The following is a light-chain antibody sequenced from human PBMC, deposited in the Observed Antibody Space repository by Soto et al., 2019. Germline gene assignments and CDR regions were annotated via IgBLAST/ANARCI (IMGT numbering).Light chain of an antibody. V-gene: IGKV3-15*01. CDR3: QQYNNWPRT. CDR2: GAS. CDR1: QSVSSY. Sequence: EIVLTHSPATLSLSPGERATLSCRASQSVSSYLAWYQQKPGQAPRLLIYGASTGATGIPARFSGMWSGTEFTLTISSLQSEDFAVYYCQQYNNWPRTFGQGTKVDIK. J-gene: IGKJ1*01.